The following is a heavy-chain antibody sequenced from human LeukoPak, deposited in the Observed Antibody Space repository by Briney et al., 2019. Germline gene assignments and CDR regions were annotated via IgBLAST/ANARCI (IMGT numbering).Heavy chain of an antibody. V-gene: IGHV1-2*06. CDR1: GYIFTGYF. D-gene: IGHD7-27*01. J-gene: IGHJ4*02. Sequence: ASVKVSCKASGYIFTGYFIHWVRQAPGQGLEWMGRINPNSGDTYYPRTFQGRVTMTRDTSINTAYMELGRLRSDDTAVYYCARDLSSTSNWELDYWGQGALVTVSS. CDR2: INPNSGDT. CDR3: ARDLSSTSNWELDY.